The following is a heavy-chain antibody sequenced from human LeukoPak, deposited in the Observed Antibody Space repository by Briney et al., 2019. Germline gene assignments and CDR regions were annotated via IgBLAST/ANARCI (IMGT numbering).Heavy chain of an antibody. Sequence: LSGGSLRLSCAASGFTFSSYAMSWVRQAPGKGLEWVSAISGSGGSTYYADSVKGRFTISRDNSKNTLYLQMNSLRAEDTAVYYCARQTYYDSSGYYSPYWGQGTLVTVSS. J-gene: IGHJ4*02. V-gene: IGHV3-23*01. CDR2: ISGSGGST. CDR1: GFTFSSYA. CDR3: ARQTYYDSSGYYSPY. D-gene: IGHD3-22*01.